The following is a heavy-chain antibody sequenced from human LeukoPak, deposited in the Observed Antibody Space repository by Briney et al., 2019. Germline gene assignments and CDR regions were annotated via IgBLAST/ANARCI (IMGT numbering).Heavy chain of an antibody. J-gene: IGHJ4*02. V-gene: IGHV3-74*01. CDR1: GFTYSSCW. D-gene: IGHD3-22*01. Sequence: QAGGSLRLSCAASGFTYSSCWMHWVRQAPGKGLVWVSRINSDGSSTSYADSVKGRFTISRDNAKNTLYLQMNSLRAEDTAVYHCARVQYYDSSGYYSDYWGQGTLVTVSS. CDR3: ARVQYYDSSGYYSDY. CDR2: INSDGSST.